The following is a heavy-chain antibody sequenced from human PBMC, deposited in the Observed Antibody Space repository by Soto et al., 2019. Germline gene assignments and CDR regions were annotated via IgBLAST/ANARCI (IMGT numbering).Heavy chain of an antibody. Sequence: GGSLRLACAASGLTFSDYASYAMGWLRQAPGRGLEWVSRISGSGGTTYYADSVKGRFTISRDNLKSILFLQMNSLRAEDTAVYYCAKDYKHGDLVRGQFDPWGQGTLVTVSS. CDR2: ISGSGGTT. CDR3: AKDYKHGDLVRGQFDP. J-gene: IGHJ5*02. D-gene: IGHD3-10*01. CDR1: GLTFSDYASYA. V-gene: IGHV3-23*01.